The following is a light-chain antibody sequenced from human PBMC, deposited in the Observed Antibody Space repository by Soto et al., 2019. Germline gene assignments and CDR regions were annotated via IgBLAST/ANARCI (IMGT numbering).Light chain of an antibody. CDR3: QQYGTLPPT. V-gene: IGKV3-20*01. J-gene: IGKJ4*01. CDR2: GAS. Sequence: EIVLTQSPGTLSLSPGERATLYCRASQTVTNTYLAWYQQKSGQAPKFLIYGASNRATGIPDRFSGSGSGTDFTLTISRLEPEDFAVYYCQQYGTLPPTFGGGTKVEI. CDR1: QTVTNTY.